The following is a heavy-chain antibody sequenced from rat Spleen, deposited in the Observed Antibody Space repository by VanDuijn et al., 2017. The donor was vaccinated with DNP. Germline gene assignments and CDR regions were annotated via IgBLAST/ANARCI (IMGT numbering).Heavy chain of an antibody. D-gene: IGHD1-2*01. V-gene: IGHV5-7*01. J-gene: IGHJ2*01. CDR3: ARHRAIAAIWDY. CDR1: GFTFSDYY. CDR2: IHSDGSST. Sequence: EVQLVESGGGLVQPGRSLKLSCAASGFTFSDYYMAWVRQAPTKGLEWVTTIHSDGSSTYYRDSVKGRFTISRDNAKSTLYLQMDSLRSEDTATYYCARHRAIAAIWDYWGQGVMVTVSS.